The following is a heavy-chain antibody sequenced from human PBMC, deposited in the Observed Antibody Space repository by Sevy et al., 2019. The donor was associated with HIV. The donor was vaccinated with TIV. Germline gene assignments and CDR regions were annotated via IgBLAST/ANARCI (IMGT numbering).Heavy chain of an antibody. CDR1: GFTSSKYW. J-gene: IGHJ6*02. CDR2: INGDGTVT. Sequence: GGYLRLSCASSGFTSSKYWMHWVRYAPGKGLAYVSRINGDGTVTNYADSVKGRFTISRDNAKNTVFLQMDSLRAEDTAVYYCARGSYFSVSVSRFGMDVWGQGTTVTVSS. CDR3: ARGSYFSVSVSRFGMDV. V-gene: IGHV3-74*01. D-gene: IGHD3-10*01.